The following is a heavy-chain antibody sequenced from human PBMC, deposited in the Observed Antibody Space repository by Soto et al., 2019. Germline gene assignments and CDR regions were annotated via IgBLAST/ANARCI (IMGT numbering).Heavy chain of an antibody. J-gene: IGHJ4*02. CDR3: ARDELLLRFLEWLPQGLGGAFDY. CDR1: GYTFTSYA. Sequence: ASVKVSCKASGYTFTSYAMHWVRQAPGQRLEWMGWINAGNGNTKYSQKFQGRVTITRDTSASTAYMELSSLRSEDTAVYYCARDELLLRFLEWLPQGLGGAFDYWGQGTLVTVSS. D-gene: IGHD3-3*01. V-gene: IGHV1-3*01. CDR2: INAGNGNT.